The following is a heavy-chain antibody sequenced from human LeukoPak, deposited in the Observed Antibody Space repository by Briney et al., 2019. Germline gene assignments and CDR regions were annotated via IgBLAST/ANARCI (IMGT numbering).Heavy chain of an antibody. CDR3: ARVKYGSGSLIYYYYYMDV. CDR2: IYYSGST. D-gene: IGHD3-10*01. V-gene: IGHV4-59*01. Sequence: SETLSLTCTVSGGSISSYYWSWIRQPPGKGLEWIGCIYYSGSTNYNPSLKSRVTISVDTSKNQFSLKLSSVTAADTAVYYCARVKYGSGSLIYYYYYMDVWGKGTTVTISS. CDR1: GGSISSYY. J-gene: IGHJ6*03.